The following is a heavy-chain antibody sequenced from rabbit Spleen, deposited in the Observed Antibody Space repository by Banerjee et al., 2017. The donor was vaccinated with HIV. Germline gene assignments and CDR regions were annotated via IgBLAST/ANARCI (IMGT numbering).Heavy chain of an antibody. D-gene: IGHD5-1*01. Sequence: QSLEESGGGLVQPGGTLTLTCTVSGLSLSSSYWICWVRQAPGKGLEWIGYIDPVFGSTYYAIWVNGRFTISSDNAQNTLYLQLSSLTAADTATYFCVRDRWDFNLWGPGTLVT. CDR3: VRDRWDFNL. J-gene: IGHJ4*01. CDR2: IDPVFGST. V-gene: IGHV1S43*01. CDR1: GLSLSSSYW.